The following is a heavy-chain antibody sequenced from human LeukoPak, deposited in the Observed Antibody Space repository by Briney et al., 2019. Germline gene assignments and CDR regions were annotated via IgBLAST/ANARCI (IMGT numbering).Heavy chain of an antibody. CDR2: ISGSGGDT. D-gene: IGHD3-16*01. CDR3: AKEGAWGNWYFDL. CDR1: GFIFSNYA. V-gene: IGHV3-23*01. J-gene: IGHJ2*01. Sequence: GGSLRLSCAASGFIFSNYAMSWVRQAPGKGLECVSVISGSGGDTYYADSVKGRFTISRDNSKNTVYLEMNSLREEDTAVYYCAKEGAWGNWYFDLWGRGTLVTVSS.